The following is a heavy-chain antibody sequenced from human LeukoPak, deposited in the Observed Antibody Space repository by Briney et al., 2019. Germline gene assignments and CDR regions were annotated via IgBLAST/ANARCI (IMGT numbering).Heavy chain of an antibody. CDR2: FDPEDGET. Sequence: ALVKVSCKVSGYTLTELSMHWVRQAPGKGLEWMGGFDPEDGETIYAQKFQGRVTMTEDTSTDTAYMELSSLGSEDTAVYYCATVYYYDSSGYHQFDYWGRGTLVTVSS. CDR1: GYTLTELS. D-gene: IGHD3-22*01. V-gene: IGHV1-24*01. J-gene: IGHJ4*02. CDR3: ATVYYYDSSGYHQFDY.